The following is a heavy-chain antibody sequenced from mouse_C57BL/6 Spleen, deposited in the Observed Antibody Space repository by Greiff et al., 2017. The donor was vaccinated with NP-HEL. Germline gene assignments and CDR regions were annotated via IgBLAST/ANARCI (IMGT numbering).Heavy chain of an antibody. CDR3: ARETGYYAMDY. CDR1: GYSITSGYY. Sequence: EVQLQQSGPGLVKPSQSLSLSCSVTGYSITSGYYWNWIRQFPGNKLEWMGYISYDGSNNYNPSLKNRISITRDTSKNQLFLKLNSVTTEDTATYYCARETGYYAMDYWGQGTSVTVSS. J-gene: IGHJ4*01. CDR2: ISYDGSN. V-gene: IGHV3-6*01.